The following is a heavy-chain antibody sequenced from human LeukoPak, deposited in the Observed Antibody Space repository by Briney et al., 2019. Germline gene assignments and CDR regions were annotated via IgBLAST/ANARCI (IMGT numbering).Heavy chain of an antibody. CDR1: GFTFSSYS. D-gene: IGHD6-13*01. CDR2: ISSSGSTI. Sequence: GGSLRLSCAASGFTFSSYSMNWVRQAPGKGLEWVSYISSSGSTIYYADSVKGRFTISRDNAKNSLYLQMNSLRAEDTAVYYCARSGRQQLVRGTPDAFDIWGQGTMVTVSS. V-gene: IGHV3-48*04. J-gene: IGHJ3*02. CDR3: ARSGRQQLVRGTPDAFDI.